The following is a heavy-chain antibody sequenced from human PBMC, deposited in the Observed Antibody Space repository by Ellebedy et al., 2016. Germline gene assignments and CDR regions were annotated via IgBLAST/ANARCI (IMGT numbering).Heavy chain of an antibody. D-gene: IGHD4-17*01. J-gene: IGHJ4*02. Sequence: SVKVSXXASGGTFSSYAISWVRQAPGQGLEWMGGIIPIFGTANYAQKFQGRVTITADESTSTAYMELSSLRSEDTAVYYCAATVTTLIDYWGQGTLVTVSS. CDR2: IIPIFGTA. V-gene: IGHV1-69*13. CDR3: AATVTTLIDY. CDR1: GGTFSSYA.